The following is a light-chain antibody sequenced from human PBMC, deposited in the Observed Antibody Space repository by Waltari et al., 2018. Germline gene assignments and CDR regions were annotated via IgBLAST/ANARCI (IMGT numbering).Light chain of an antibody. CDR3: QQYNRWPPIT. J-gene: IGKJ5*01. CDR2: DAS. Sequence: VVLTQSPATLSVSPGESAIISCRASQSVSINLAWYQQKPVQAPRLLIYDASTRASSIPARFRGSGSGTEFTLTINNLQSEDSATYSCQQYNRWPPITFGQGTRLDIK. V-gene: IGKV3-15*01. CDR1: QSVSIN.